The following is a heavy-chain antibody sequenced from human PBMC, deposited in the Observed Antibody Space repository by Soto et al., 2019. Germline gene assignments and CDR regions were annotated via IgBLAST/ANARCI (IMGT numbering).Heavy chain of an antibody. Sequence: GASVKVSCKASGYTFTSYGISWVRQAPGQGLEWMGWISAYNGNTNYAQKLQGRVTMTTDTSTSTAYMELRSLRSDDTAVYYCARDPLGGGYCSGGRCYSFLYYYGMDVWGKGTTGTVS. CDR3: ARDPLGGGYCSGGRCYSFLYYYGMDV. J-gene: IGHJ6*04. V-gene: IGHV1-18*01. CDR2: ISAYNGNT. CDR1: GYTFTSYG. D-gene: IGHD2-15*01.